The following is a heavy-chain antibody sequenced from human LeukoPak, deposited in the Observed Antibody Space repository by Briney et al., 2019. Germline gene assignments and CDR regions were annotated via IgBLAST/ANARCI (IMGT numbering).Heavy chain of an antibody. D-gene: IGHD4-17*01. CDR2: ISGNGGRT. CDR1: GFTFSHYG. J-gene: IGHJ1*01. Sequence: GGSLRLSCAASGFTFSHYGMTWVRQPPGRGLEWVSTISGNGGRTYSADSVKGRFTVSRDSSKNTLYLQMNSLRSEDTAVYYCATAPDYGIEHWGQGTLVTVSS. V-gene: IGHV3-23*01. CDR3: ATAPDYGIEH.